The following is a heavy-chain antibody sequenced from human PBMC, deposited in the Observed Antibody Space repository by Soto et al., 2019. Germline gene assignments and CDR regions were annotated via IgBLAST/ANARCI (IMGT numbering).Heavy chain of an antibody. D-gene: IGHD1-26*01. CDR2: ISAYNGNT. J-gene: IGHJ6*02. V-gene: IGHV1-18*01. CDR1: GYTFTSYG. Sequence: QVQLVQSGAEVKKPGASVKVSCKASGYTFTSYGISWVRRAPGQGLEWMGWISAYNGNTNYAQKLQGRVTMTTYTTTSTAYKELRSLRSDDTAVYYCARGKELLRPDYYYYYGMDVWGQGTTVTVSS. CDR3: ARGKELLRPDYYYYYGMDV.